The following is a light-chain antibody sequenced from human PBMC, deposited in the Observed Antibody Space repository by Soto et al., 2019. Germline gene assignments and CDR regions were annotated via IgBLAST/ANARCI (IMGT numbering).Light chain of an antibody. CDR3: QQCGCSPS. Sequence: EIVLTQSPGTLSLSPGERATLSCRASQSVSSSHLAWYQQKPGQAPRLLIYDTSSRATGIPDRFSGSGSGTYFTLVISRLEHEYFAVYYYQQCGCSPSFGQGTKVELK. CDR1: QSVSSSH. J-gene: IGKJ1*01. V-gene: IGKV3-20*01. CDR2: DTS.